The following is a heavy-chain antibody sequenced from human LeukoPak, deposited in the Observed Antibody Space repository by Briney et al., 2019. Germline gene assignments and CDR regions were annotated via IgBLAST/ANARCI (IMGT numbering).Heavy chain of an antibody. CDR2: ISAYNGNT. CDR1: GYTFTSYG. Sequence: ASVKVSCKASGYTFTSYGISWVGQAPGQGREWMGWISAYNGNTNYAQKLQGRVTMTTATSTSTAYMELRSLRSDATAVYYCARDDTLAAAGTKDYWGQGTLVTVSS. V-gene: IGHV1-18*04. D-gene: IGHD6-13*01. J-gene: IGHJ4*02. CDR3: ARDDTLAAAGTKDY.